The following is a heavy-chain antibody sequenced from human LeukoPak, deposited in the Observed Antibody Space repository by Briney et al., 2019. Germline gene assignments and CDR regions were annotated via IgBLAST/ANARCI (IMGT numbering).Heavy chain of an antibody. Sequence: ASVKVSCKASGYTFTSYDINWVRQATGQGLEWMGWMNPNSGNTGYAQKFQGRVTMTRNTSISTAYMELSSLRSEDTAVYYCARGSRGIAARRFDAFDIWGQGTMVTVSP. D-gene: IGHD6-6*01. CDR3: ARGSRGIAARRFDAFDI. CDR1: GYTFTSYD. V-gene: IGHV1-8*01. CDR2: MNPNSGNT. J-gene: IGHJ3*02.